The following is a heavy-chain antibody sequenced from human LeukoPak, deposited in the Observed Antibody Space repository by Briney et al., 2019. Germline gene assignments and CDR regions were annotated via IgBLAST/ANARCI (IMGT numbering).Heavy chain of an antibody. J-gene: IGHJ6*03. V-gene: IGHV1-69*05. CDR1: GGTFSSYA. D-gene: IGHD6-6*01. Sequence: SVKVSCKASGGTFSSYAISWVRQAPGQGLEWMGGIIPIFGTANYAQKFQGRVTITTDESTSTAYMELSSLRSEDTAVYYCARGGSIAARSARDYYYYYYMDVWGKGTTVTVSS. CDR2: IIPIFGTA. CDR3: ARGGSIAARSARDYYYYYYMDV.